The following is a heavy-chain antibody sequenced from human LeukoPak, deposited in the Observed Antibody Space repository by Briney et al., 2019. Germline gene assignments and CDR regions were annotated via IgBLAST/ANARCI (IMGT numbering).Heavy chain of an antibody. Sequence: PGGSLRLSCEVSGFTFRNYGMNWVRQAPGKGLEWVAVISYDGINEYYVDSVKGRFTISRDNSKNSLYLQMESLTIEDTAVYYCARDGYSYGFTLKYYFDYWGQGTLVTVSS. CDR2: ISYDGINE. CDR3: ARDGYSYGFTLKYYFDY. CDR1: GFTFRNYG. J-gene: IGHJ4*02. V-gene: IGHV3-30*03. D-gene: IGHD5-18*01.